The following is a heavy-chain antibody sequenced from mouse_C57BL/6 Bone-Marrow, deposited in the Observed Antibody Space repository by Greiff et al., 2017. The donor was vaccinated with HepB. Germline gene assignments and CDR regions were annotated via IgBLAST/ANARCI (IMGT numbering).Heavy chain of an antibody. CDR3: ARGYYGSSPFAY. J-gene: IGHJ3*01. CDR1: GFTFSSYG. Sequence: DVMLVESGGDLVKPGGSLKLSCAASGFTFSSYGMSWVRQTPDKRLEWVATISSGGSYTYYPDSVKGRFTISRDNAKNTLYLQMSSLKSEDTAMYYCARGYYGSSPFAYWGQGTLVTVSA. D-gene: IGHD1-1*01. V-gene: IGHV5-6*02. CDR2: ISSGGSYT.